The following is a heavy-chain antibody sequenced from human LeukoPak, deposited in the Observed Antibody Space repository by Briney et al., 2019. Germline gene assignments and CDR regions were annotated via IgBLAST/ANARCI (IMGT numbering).Heavy chain of an antibody. CDR1: GASISTYY. CDR2: IKTTGST. V-gene: IGHV4-4*07. CDR3: ARYYGSGRDADY. J-gene: IGHJ4*02. D-gene: IGHD3-10*01. Sequence: SETLSLTCRVSGASISTYYWSWIRQPVGKGLEWIGQIKTTGSTHYNSSLESRVTMSLDTSKKEFSLKVNSVTAADTAVYFCARYYGSGRDADYWGQGTLVTVSS.